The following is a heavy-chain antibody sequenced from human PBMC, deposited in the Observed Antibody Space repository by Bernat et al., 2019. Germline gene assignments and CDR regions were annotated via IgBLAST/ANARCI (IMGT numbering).Heavy chain of an antibody. V-gene: IGHV3-48*03. CDR3: AGDNDYGDRENY. Sequence: EVQLVESGGGLVQPGGSLRLSCAASGFTFSSYEMNWVRQAPGKGLEWVSYISSSGSTIYYADSVKGRFTISRDNAKNSLYLQMNNLRAEDTAVYYCAGDNDYGDRENYWGQGTLVTVSS. CDR2: ISSSGSTI. CDR1: GFTFSSYE. J-gene: IGHJ4*02. D-gene: IGHD4-17*01.